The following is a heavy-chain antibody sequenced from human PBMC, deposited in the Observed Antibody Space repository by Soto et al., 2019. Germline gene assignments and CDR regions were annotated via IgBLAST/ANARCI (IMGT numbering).Heavy chain of an antibody. J-gene: IGHJ6*02. CDR2: ISAYNGNT. CDR3: ARDPDIVVVVAATDGYGMDV. D-gene: IGHD2-15*01. CDR1: GYTFTSYG. Sequence: QVQLVQSGAEVKKPGASVKVSCKASGYTFTSYGISWVRQAPGQGLEWMGCISAYNGNTNYAQKLQGRVTMTTDTSTSTAYMELRSLRSDDTAVYYCARDPDIVVVVAATDGYGMDVWGQGTTVTVSS. V-gene: IGHV1-18*01.